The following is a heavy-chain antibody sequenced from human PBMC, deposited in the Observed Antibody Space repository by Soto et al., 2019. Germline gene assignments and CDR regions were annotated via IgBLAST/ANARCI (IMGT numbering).Heavy chain of an antibody. Sequence: ASVKVSCKASGYTFTGHYIHWVRQAPEQGPEWMGEIGPESGATRYAQRFQGRVTMTRDTSLSTGYMDLTRLTSDDTAVYYCARGRSLKWNWFDRWGQGTLVTVSS. CDR3: ARGRSLKWNWFDR. J-gene: IGHJ5*02. CDR1: GYTFTGHY. CDR2: IGPESGAT. D-gene: IGHD2-15*01. V-gene: IGHV1-2*02.